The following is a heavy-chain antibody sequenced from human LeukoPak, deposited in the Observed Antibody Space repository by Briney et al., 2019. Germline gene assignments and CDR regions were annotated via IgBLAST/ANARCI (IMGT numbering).Heavy chain of an antibody. CDR1: GYSFTSYW. V-gene: IGHV5-51*01. D-gene: IGHD2-2*02. J-gene: IGHJ4*02. Sequence: GESLKISCKGSGYSFTSYWIGWVRQMPGKGLEWMGIIYPGDSDTRYSPSFQGQVTISADKSISTAYLQWSSLKASDTAMYYCARGIPDVPAAIKPRAVRFFDYWGQGTLVTVSS. CDR2: IYPGDSDT. CDR3: ARGIPDVPAAIKPRAVRFFDY.